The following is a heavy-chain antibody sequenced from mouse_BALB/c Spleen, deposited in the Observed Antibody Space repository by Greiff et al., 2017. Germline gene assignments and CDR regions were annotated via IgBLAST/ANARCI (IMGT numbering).Heavy chain of an antibody. V-gene: IGHV1-15*01. CDR2: IDPETGGT. D-gene: IGHD2-2*01. Sequence: VQLQQSGAELVRPGASVTLSCKASGYTFTDYEMHWVKQTPVHGLEWIGAIDPETGGTAYNQKFKGKATLTADKSSSTAYMELRSLTSEDSAVYYCTRPGNGYDWFAYWGQGTLVTVSA. CDR1: GYTFTDYE. CDR3: TRPGNGYDWFAY. J-gene: IGHJ3*01.